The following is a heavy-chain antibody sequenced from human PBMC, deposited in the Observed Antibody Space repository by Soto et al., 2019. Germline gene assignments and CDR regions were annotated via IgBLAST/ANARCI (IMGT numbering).Heavy chain of an antibody. V-gene: IGHV3-48*01. CDR3: ARDHLTMYYDFWNPYMDV. Sequence: GGSLRLSCAASGFTFSSYSMNWVRQAPGKGLEWVSYISSSSSTIYYADSVKGRFTISRDNAKNSLYLQMNSLRAEDTAVYYCARDHLTMYYDFWNPYMDVWGKGTTVTVSS. J-gene: IGHJ6*03. CDR1: GFTFSSYS. CDR2: ISSSSSTI. D-gene: IGHD3-3*01.